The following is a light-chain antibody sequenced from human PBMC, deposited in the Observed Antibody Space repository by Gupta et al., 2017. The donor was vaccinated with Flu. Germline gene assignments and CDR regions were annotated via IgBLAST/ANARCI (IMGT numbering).Light chain of an antibody. CDR3: MQGAHWPWT. V-gene: IGKV2-30*01. Sequence: DVVVTQSPLSLSVTLGQPASISCRSSQGLVYSDGNTYLHWFQQRPGQTPRRLIHLVSYRDSGVPDRFSGSGSGTDFTLKISRVEAEDVGIYFCMQGAHWPWTFGQGTKVEVK. J-gene: IGKJ1*01. CDR2: LVS. CDR1: QGLVYSDGNTY.